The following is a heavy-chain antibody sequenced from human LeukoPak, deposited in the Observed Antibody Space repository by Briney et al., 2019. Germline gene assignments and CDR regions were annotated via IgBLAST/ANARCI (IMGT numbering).Heavy chain of an antibody. V-gene: IGHV4-34*01. D-gene: IGHD3-10*01. CDR3: ARGRAMVRGYKVYYYYGMDV. CDR1: GGSFSGYY. Sequence: SETLSLTCAVYGGSFSGYYWSWIRQPPGKGLEWFGEINHSGSTNYNPSLKSRVTISVDTSKNQFSLKLSSVTAADTAVYYCARGRAMVRGYKVYYYYGMDVWGKGTTVTVSS. CDR2: INHSGST. J-gene: IGHJ6*04.